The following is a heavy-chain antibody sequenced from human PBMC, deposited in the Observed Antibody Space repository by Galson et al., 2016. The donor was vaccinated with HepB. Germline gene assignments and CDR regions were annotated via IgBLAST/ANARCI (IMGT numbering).Heavy chain of an antibody. CDR2: IYHSGST. CDR1: GYSISTDYY. V-gene: IGHV4-38-2*02. J-gene: IGHJ4*03. Sequence: SETLSLTCTVSGYSISTDYYWGWIRQPPGRGPEWIGNIYHSGSTYYNPSLKSRVTISLVTSMNQFSLKLNSVAAADTAVYYCARRYSGSYFENWCQGTLVTVSS. D-gene: IGHD1-26*01. CDR3: ARRYSGSYFEN.